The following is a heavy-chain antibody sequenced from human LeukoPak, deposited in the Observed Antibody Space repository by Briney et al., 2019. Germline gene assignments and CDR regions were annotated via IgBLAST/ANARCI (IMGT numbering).Heavy chain of an antibody. V-gene: IGHV3-21*01. D-gene: IGHD6-19*01. CDR3: ASIAVAGTSADY. Sequence: GSLRLSCAASGFTSSSYSMNWVRQAPGKGLEWVSSISSSSSYIYYADSVKGRFTISRDNAKNSLYLQMNSLRAEDTAVYYCASIAVAGTSADYWGQGTLVTVSS. CDR1: GFTSSSYS. CDR2: ISSSSSYI. J-gene: IGHJ4*02.